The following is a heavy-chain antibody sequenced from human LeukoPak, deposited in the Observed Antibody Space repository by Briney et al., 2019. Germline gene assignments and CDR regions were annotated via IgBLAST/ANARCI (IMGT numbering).Heavy chain of an antibody. Sequence: ASVKVSCKASGYTFTSYGISWVRQAPGQGLEWMGWISAYNGNTNYAQKLQGRVTMTTDTSTSTAYMELRSLRSDDTAVYYCARDEGGYCTNGVCLPRIYWGQGTLVTVSS. CDR2: ISAYNGNT. V-gene: IGHV1-18*01. CDR1: GYTFTSYG. J-gene: IGHJ4*02. D-gene: IGHD2-8*01. CDR3: ARDEGGYCTNGVCLPRIY.